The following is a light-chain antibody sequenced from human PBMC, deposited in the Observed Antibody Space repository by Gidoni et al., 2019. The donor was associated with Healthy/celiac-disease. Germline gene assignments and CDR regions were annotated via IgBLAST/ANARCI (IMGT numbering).Light chain of an antibody. CDR2: YAS. CDR3: HHYYSTPPA. Sequence: AIRMSQPTFSLSASVGDRVTITCCASQGISSYLAWYQQKPAKAPKLFIYYASSLQSAVPSRFSGSGSGTDYTLTISRLQHEDFATYYCHHYYSTPPAFGQGTRLEIK. V-gene: IGKV1D-43*01. CDR1: QGISSY. J-gene: IGKJ5*01.